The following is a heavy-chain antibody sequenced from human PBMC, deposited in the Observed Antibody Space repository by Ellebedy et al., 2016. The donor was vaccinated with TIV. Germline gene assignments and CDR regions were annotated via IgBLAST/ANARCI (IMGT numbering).Heavy chain of an antibody. CDR3: AATSWSLDY. CDR1: GYSISSSNW. D-gene: IGHD2-2*01. J-gene: IGHJ4*02. CDR2: IYYSGST. V-gene: IGHV4-28*01. Sequence: SETLSLTXAVSGYSISSSNWWGWIRQPPGKGLEWIGYIYYSGSTYYNPSLKSRVTMSVDTSKNQFSLKLSSVTAADTAVYYCAATSWSLDYWGQGTLVTVSS.